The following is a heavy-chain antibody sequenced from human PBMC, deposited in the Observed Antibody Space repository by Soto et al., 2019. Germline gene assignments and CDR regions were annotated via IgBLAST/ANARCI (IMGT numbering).Heavy chain of an antibody. V-gene: IGHV4-31*02. J-gene: IGHJ6*02. D-gene: IGHD5-12*01. CDR2: IYYSGST. Sequence: IRQHPGKGLEWIGYIYYSGSTYYNPSLKSRVTISVDTSKNQFSLKLSSVTAADTAVYYCARVGGYYYYYYGMDVWGQGTTVTVSS. CDR3: ARVGGYYYYYYGMDV.